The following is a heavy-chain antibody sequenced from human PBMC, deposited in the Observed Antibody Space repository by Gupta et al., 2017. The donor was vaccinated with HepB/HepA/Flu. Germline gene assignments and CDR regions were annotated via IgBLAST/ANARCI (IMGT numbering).Heavy chain of an antibody. D-gene: IGHD3-22*01. V-gene: IGHV4-34*01. J-gene: IGHJ6*03. CDR2: INHSGST. Sequence: QVQLQQWGAGLLKPSETLSLTCAVYGGSFSDYYWSWIRQPPGKGLEWIGEINHSGSTNYNPSLQSRVTISVDTSKNQFSLKLSSVTAADTAVYYCARARITTIVVVNYYYHYMGVWGRGTAVTASS. CDR3: ARARITTIVVVNYYYHYMGV. CDR1: GGSFSDYY.